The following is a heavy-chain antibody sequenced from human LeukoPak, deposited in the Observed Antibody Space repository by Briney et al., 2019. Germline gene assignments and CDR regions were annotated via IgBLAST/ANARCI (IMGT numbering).Heavy chain of an antibody. D-gene: IGHD1-26*01. Sequence: GGSLRLSCAASGFTFSDYYMSWIRQAPGKGLEWVSYISSSGSTIYYADSVKGRFTISRDNSKNTLYLQMNSLRAEDTAVYYCAKGHSPVGATLDWGQGTLVTVSS. CDR2: ISSSGSTI. CDR3: AKGHSPVGATLD. CDR1: GFTFSDYY. J-gene: IGHJ4*02. V-gene: IGHV3-11*01.